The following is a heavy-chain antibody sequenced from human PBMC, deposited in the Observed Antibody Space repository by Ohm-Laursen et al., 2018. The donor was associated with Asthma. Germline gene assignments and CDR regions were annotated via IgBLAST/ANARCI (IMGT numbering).Heavy chain of an antibody. CDR1: GYSFTSYW. J-gene: IGHJ3*02. CDR2: IYPGYSDT. Sequence: ESLKISCKGSGYSFTSYWIGWVRQMPGQGLEWMGIIYPGYSDTRYSPSFQGQVTISADKSISTAYLQWSSLKASDTAMYYCARCLLSSYGDYNAFDIWGQGTMVTVSS. D-gene: IGHD4-17*01. V-gene: IGHV5-51*01. CDR3: ARCLLSSYGDYNAFDI.